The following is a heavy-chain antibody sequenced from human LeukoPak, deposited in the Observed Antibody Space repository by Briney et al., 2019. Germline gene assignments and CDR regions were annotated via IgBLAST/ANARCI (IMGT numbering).Heavy chain of an antibody. J-gene: IGHJ4*02. CDR3: VRAGHNRCYLHSDY. CDR2: VYYNGYT. V-gene: IGHV4-59*01. Sequence: SETLSLTCTVSGDSITSYYWSWLRPPPAKRLEGVGCVYYNGYTNYNPSLKSRMSMSVDISRNQVSLKLNSVTAADAAVYYCVRAGHNRCYLHSDYWGQGTLVTVSA. D-gene: IGHD2/OR15-2a*01. CDR1: GDSITSYY.